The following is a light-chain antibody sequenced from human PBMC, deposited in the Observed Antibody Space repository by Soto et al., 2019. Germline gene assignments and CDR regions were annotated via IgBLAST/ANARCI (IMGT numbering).Light chain of an antibody. CDR1: QSILYSSNNKKY. J-gene: IGKJ2*01. Sequence: DIVMTQSPDSLAVSLGERATINCKSSQSILYSSNNKKYLAWYQQKPGQPPKLLIYWASTLESGVPDRFSGSGSGTDFTLTISSLQAEDVAVYYCQQYYGIPRTFGQGTKLEIK. CDR3: QQYYGIPRT. V-gene: IGKV4-1*01. CDR2: WAS.